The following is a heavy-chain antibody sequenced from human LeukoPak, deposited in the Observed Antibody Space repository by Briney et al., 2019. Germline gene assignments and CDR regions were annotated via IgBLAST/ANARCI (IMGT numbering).Heavy chain of an antibody. D-gene: IGHD2-2*02. Sequence: ASVKVSCKASGYTFTGYYMHWVRQAPGQGLEWMGWINPNSGGTNYAQKFQGWVTMTRDTSISTAYMELSRLRSEDTAVYYCARPNRYCSSTSCYRRWVDAFDIWGQGTMVTVSS. CDR3: ARPNRYCSSTSCYRRWVDAFDI. CDR1: GYTFTGYY. CDR2: INPNSGGT. V-gene: IGHV1-2*04. J-gene: IGHJ3*02.